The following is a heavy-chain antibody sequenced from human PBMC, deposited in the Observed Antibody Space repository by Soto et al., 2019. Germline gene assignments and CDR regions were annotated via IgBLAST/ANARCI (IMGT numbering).Heavy chain of an antibody. V-gene: IGHV3-11*06. Sequence: GGSLRLSCAASGFTFSDYYMSWIRQAPGKGLKWVSYISSSSSYTNYADSVKGRFTISRNNAKNSLYLQMNRLRAEDTAVYYFARVSGYCSSTSCSGTLDPWGQGTLVTVSS. J-gene: IGHJ5*02. CDR2: ISSSSSYT. CDR3: ARVSGYCSSTSCSGTLDP. CDR1: GFTFSDYY. D-gene: IGHD2-2*03.